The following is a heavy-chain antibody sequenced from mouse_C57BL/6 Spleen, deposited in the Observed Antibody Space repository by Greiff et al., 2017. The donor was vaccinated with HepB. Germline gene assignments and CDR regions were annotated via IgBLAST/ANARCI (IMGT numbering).Heavy chain of an antibody. CDR1: GFTFSDYG. Sequence: EVKVVESGGGLVKPGGSLKLSCAASGFTFSDYGMHWVRQAPEKGLEWVAYISSGSSTIYYADTVKGRFTISRDNAKNTLFLQMTSLRSEDTAMYYCARGTTVVAEMDYWGQGTSVTVSS. V-gene: IGHV5-17*01. CDR2: ISSGSSTI. D-gene: IGHD1-1*01. CDR3: ARGTTVVAEMDY. J-gene: IGHJ4*01.